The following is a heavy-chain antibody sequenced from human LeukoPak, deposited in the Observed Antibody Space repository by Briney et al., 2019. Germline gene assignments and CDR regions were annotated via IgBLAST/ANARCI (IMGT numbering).Heavy chain of an antibody. D-gene: IGHD5-18*01. V-gene: IGHV4-34*01. CDR1: GGSFSGYY. CDR2: INHSGST. CDR3: ARLRLRGYSYGYYDY. J-gene: IGHJ4*02. Sequence: KSSETLSLTCAVYGGSFSGYYWSWIRQPPGKGLEWIGEINHSGSTNYNPSLKSRVTISVDTSKNQFSLKLSSVTAADTAVYYCARLRLRGYSYGYYDYWGQGTLVTVSS.